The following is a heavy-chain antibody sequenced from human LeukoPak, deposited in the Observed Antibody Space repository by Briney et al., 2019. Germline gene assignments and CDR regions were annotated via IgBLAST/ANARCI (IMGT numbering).Heavy chain of an antibody. CDR3: ARRLYCSGGSCRPYSFDY. V-gene: IGHV4-34*01. J-gene: IGHJ4*02. CDR1: GGSFSGYY. D-gene: IGHD2-15*01. Sequence: SETLSLTCAVYGGSFSGYYWSWIRQPPGKGLEWIGEINHSGSTNYNPSLKSRVTISVDTSKNQFSLKLSSVTAADTAVYYCARRLYCSGGSCRPYSFDYWGQGTLVTVS. CDR2: INHSGST.